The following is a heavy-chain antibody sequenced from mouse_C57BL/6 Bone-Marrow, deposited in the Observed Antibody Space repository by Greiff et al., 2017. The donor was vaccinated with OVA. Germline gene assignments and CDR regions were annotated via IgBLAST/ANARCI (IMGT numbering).Heavy chain of an antibody. Sequence: EVQGVESGGGLVQPGGSLKLSCAASGFTFSDYYMYWVRQTPEKRLEWVAYISHGGGSTYYPDTVKGRFTFTIDNANNTLYLQMSRLKSEDTAMDYCARRCHIRDDYAIDYGGRGTSVTVTS. CDR1: GFTFSDYY. CDR3: ARRCHIRDDYAIDY. V-gene: IGHV5-12*01. J-gene: IGHJ4*01. D-gene: IGHD6-1*01. CDR2: ISHGGGST.